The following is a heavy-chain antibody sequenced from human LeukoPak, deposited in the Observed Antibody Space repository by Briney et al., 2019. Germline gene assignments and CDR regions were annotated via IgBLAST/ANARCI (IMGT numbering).Heavy chain of an antibody. CDR2: IKSKTDGGTT. Sequence: GGSLRLSCAASGFTFSNAWMSWVRQAPGKGLEWVGRIKSKTDGGTTDYAAPVKGRLTISRDDSKNTLYLQMNSLKTEDTAVYYCTTDGRWLAPFDYWGQGTLVTVSS. CDR1: GFTFSNAW. V-gene: IGHV3-15*01. J-gene: IGHJ4*02. CDR3: TTDGRWLAPFDY. D-gene: IGHD5-24*01.